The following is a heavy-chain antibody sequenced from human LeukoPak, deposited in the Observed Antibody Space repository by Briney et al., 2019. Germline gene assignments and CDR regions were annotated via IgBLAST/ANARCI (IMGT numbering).Heavy chain of an antibody. CDR1: GYTFTSYD. D-gene: IGHD3-3*01. J-gene: IGHJ6*03. CDR2: MNPNSGNT. Sequence: ASVKVSCKASGYTFTSYDINWVRQATGQGLEWMGWMNPNSGNTGYAQKFQGRVTMTRDTSISTAYMELSRLRSDDTAVYYCATNPYDFWSGYRYYYYMDVWGKGTTVTVSS. V-gene: IGHV1-8*02. CDR3: ATNPYDFWSGYRYYYYMDV.